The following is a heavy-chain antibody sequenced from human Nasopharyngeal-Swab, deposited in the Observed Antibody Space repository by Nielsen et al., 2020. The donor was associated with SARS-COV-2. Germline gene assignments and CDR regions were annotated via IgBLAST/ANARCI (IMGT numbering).Heavy chain of an antibody. CDR2: IYYSGST. J-gene: IGHJ3*02. Sequence: SETLSLTCTVAGGSISLSGYNWSWLRQHPGKGLEWIGYIYYSGSTYYKPSLKSRVTMSVDTSKNQFSLKLTSVTAADTAVYYCARDGVTRGALDIWGPGTMVTVSS. CDR1: GGSISLSGYN. V-gene: IGHV4-31*03. D-gene: IGHD3-16*02. CDR3: ARDGVTRGALDI.